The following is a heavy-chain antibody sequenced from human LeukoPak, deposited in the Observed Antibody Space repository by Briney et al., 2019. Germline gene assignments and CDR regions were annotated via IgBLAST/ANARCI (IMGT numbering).Heavy chain of an antibody. Sequence: ASVKVSFKASGYTFTGYYMHWVRQAPGQGLEWMGLINPHNGGTKYAQKFQGRVTMTRDTSISTAYMELSRLTSDDTAVYYCARDYGGSSGYSAYWGQGTLVTVSS. CDR2: INPHNGGT. J-gene: IGHJ4*02. CDR3: ARDYGGSSGYSAY. D-gene: IGHD3-22*01. CDR1: GYTFTGYY. V-gene: IGHV1-2*02.